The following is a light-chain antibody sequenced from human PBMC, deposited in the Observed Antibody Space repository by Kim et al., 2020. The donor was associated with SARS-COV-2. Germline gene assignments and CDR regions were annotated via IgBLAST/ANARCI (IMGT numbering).Light chain of an antibody. CDR3: QQYKSDPYT. CDR2: DAS. Sequence: DIQMTQYPSTLSASVGDTVSITCRASQYLATWVAWYQQKPGMAPKVLMYDASKLKSGVPSRFSGRGSGTEFTLTITSLQPDDFATYYCQQYKSDPYTFGQGTKLEI. V-gene: IGKV1-5*01. J-gene: IGKJ2*01. CDR1: QYLATW.